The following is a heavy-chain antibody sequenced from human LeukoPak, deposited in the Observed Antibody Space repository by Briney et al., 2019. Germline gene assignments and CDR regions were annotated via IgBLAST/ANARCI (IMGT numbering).Heavy chain of an antibody. Sequence: SETLSLTCTVSGGSISSYYWSWIWQPPGKGLEWIGYIYYSGSTNYNPSLKSRVTISVDTSKNQFSLKLSSVTAADTAVYYCARENPSGYYNRPIDYWGQGTLVTVSS. CDR1: GGSISSYY. D-gene: IGHD3-22*01. CDR3: ARENPSGYYNRPIDY. V-gene: IGHV4-59*01. CDR2: IYYSGST. J-gene: IGHJ4*02.